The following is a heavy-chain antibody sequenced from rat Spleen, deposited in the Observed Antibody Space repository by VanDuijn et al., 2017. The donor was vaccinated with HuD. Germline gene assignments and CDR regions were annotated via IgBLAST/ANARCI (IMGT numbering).Heavy chain of an antibody. CDR2: ISYDGSST. D-gene: IGHD1-12*02. J-gene: IGHJ2*01. Sequence: EVQLVESDGGLVQPGRSLKLSCAASGFTFSDYYMAWVRQAPTKGLEWVATISYDGSSTYYRDSVKGRFTISRDNAKSTLYLQMDSLRSEDTATYYCARPDGSYYYPRPYFDYWGQGVMVTVSS. CDR3: ARPDGSYYYPRPYFDY. V-gene: IGHV5-29*01. CDR1: GFTFSDYY.